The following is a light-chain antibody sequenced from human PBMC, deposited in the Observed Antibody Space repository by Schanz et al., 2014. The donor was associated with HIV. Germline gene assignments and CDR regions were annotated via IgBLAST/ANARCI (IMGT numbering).Light chain of an antibody. CDR1: RSTLERTP. CDR3: ATWNIRLNGPV. V-gene: IGLV1-44*01. CDR2: NND. Sequence: QSLLTQPPSVSGTPGQRVIISCSGSRSTLERTPVDWYQHLPGTAPRLLIRNNDVRPSGVPDRFSGSKSGTSASLVISALQSEDEADYFCATWNIRLNGPVFGGRTKLTVL. J-gene: IGLJ2*01.